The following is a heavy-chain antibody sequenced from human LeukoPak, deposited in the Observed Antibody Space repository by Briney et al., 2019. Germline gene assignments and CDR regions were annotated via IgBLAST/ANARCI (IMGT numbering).Heavy chain of an antibody. D-gene: IGHD2-21*02. CDR3: ARLELGGDWGLDY. V-gene: IGHV1-8*01. Sequence: ASEKVPYRACGYSFPRYDINWVPQATGQGLEGMEWMNPNSGNTGYAQKFQGRVTMTRNTSISTAYMELSSLRSEDTAVYYCARLELGGDWGLDYWGQGTLVTVSS. CDR2: MNPNSGNT. CDR1: GYSFPRYD. J-gene: IGHJ4*02.